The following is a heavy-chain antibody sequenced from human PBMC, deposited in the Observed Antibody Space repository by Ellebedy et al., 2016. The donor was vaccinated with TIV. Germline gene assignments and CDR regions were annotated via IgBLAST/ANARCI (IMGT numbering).Heavy chain of an antibody. J-gene: IGHJ6*02. CDR1: GYTLTGSY. Sequence: AASVKVSCKASGYTLTGSYMHWVRQAPGQGLEWMGWINPNSGGADYAQQFQGRVTMTRDTSISTAHMELTRLRSDDTAVYYCARGCSTFRCSGDYYYAMDVWGQGTTVTVSS. D-gene: IGHD3-10*02. CDR2: INPNSGGA. CDR3: ARGCSTFRCSGDYYYAMDV. V-gene: IGHV1-2*02.